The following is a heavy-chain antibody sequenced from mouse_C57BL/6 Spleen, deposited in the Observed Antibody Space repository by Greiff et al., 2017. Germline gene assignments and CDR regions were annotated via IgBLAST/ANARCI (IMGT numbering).Heavy chain of an antibody. CDR3: ARLGTGTGAWFAY. CDR1: GYTFTSYW. CDR2: IDPSDSYT. Sequence: QVQLQQPGAELVKPGASVKLSCKASGYTFTSYWMQWVKQRPGQGLEWIGEIDPSDSYTNYNQKFKGKATLTVDTSSSTAYMQLRSLTSEDSAVYDVARLGTGTGAWFAYWGQGTLVTVSA. D-gene: IGHD4-1*01. V-gene: IGHV1-50*01. J-gene: IGHJ3*01.